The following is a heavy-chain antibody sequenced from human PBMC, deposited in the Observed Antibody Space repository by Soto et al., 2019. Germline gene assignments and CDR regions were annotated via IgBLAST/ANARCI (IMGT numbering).Heavy chain of an antibody. CDR2: IYSGGST. Sequence: GGSLRLSCAASGFTVSSNYMSWVRQAPGKGLEWVSVIYSGGSTYYADSVKGRFTISRDNSKNTLYLQMNSLRAEDTAVYYCARDIAAAGTAPGYYYYGMDVWGQGTTVTVSS. CDR1: GFTVSSNY. V-gene: IGHV3-53*01. J-gene: IGHJ6*02. CDR3: ARDIAAAGTAPGYYYYGMDV. D-gene: IGHD6-13*01.